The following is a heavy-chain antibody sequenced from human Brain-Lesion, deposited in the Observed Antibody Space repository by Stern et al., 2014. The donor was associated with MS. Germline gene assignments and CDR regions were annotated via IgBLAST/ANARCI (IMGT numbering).Heavy chain of an antibody. CDR1: GYSFATYD. D-gene: IGHD6-19*01. Sequence: VQLVESGAEVKKPGASVKVACKASGYSFATYDINWVRQAPGQGLEWMGWTSGYNGDSGYAQKFQGRATITRDSSTDTAYLELRSLTSDDTAVYYCAREAKTGKIVVAVFDFWGQGTPVSVSS. V-gene: IGHV1-18*01. CDR3: AREAKTGKIVVAVFDF. J-gene: IGHJ4*02. CDR2: TSGYNGDS.